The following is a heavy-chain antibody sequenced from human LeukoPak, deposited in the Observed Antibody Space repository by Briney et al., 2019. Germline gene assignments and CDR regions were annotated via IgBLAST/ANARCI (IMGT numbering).Heavy chain of an antibody. Sequence: PSETPSLTCAVSGGSISSSNWWSWVRQPPGKGLEWIGEIYHSGSTNYNPSLKSRVTISVDKSKNQFSLKLSSVTAADTAVYYCARRPRGTMVRGVMVAFDIWGQGTMVTVSS. D-gene: IGHD3-10*01. V-gene: IGHV4-4*02. CDR1: GGSISSSNW. CDR2: IYHSGST. J-gene: IGHJ3*02. CDR3: ARRPRGTMVRGVMVAFDI.